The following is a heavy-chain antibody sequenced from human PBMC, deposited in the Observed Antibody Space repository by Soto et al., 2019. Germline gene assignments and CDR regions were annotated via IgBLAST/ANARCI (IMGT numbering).Heavy chain of an antibody. D-gene: IGHD4-17*01. CDR1: GYTFTSYY. V-gene: IGHV1-46*01. J-gene: IGHJ6*02. CDR3: ASRDGDYFFYYGMDV. Sequence: GASVKVSCKASGYTFTSYYMHWVRQAPGQGLEWMGIINPSGGSTSYAQKFQGRVTMTRDNSKNTLYLQMNSLRAEDTAVYYCASRDGDYFFYYGMDVWGQGTTVTVSS. CDR2: INPSGGST.